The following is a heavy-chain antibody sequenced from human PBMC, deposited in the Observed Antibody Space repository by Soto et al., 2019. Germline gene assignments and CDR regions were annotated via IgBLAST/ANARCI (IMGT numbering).Heavy chain of an antibody. J-gene: IGHJ6*02. Sequence: ASVKVSCKTSRYTFTNYGITWVRQAPGQGLEWMGWISPYNGNANYAQKVQGRVTMSTDTSTSTAYMELSSLRSEDTAVYYCARPEDCTNGVCGWVEGMDVWGQGTTVTVSS. D-gene: IGHD2-8*01. V-gene: IGHV1-18*01. CDR1: RYTFTNYG. CDR3: ARPEDCTNGVCGWVEGMDV. CDR2: ISPYNGNA.